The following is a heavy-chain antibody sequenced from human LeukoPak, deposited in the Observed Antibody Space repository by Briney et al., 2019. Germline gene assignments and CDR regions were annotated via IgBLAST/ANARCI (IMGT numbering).Heavy chain of an antibody. CDR1: GFTFDDYA. D-gene: IGHD3-22*01. V-gene: IGHV3-9*01. CDR3: AKDGYDSSGYYPFDY. CDR2: ISWNSGSI. Sequence: GGSLRLSCAASGFTFDDYAMRWVRQAPGKGLEWVSGISWNSGSIGYADSVKGRFTISRDNAKNSLYLQMNSLRAEDTALYYCAKDGYDSSGYYPFDYWGQGTLVTVSS. J-gene: IGHJ4*02.